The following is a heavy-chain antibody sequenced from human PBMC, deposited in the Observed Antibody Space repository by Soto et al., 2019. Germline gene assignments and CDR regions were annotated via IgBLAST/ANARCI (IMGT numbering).Heavy chain of an antibody. D-gene: IGHD3-22*01. J-gene: IGHJ4*02. CDR1: GYIFTAFF. Sequence: ASVKVSCKASGYIFTAFFIHWVRQAPGQGLEWMGWINPVSGVTKSEQKFQGWVTMTRDTSISTAYMELSRLRSDDTAVYYCAVTYYYDSSGYYFPDYWGQGTLVTVSS. V-gene: IGHV1-2*04. CDR3: AVTYYYDSSGYYFPDY. CDR2: INPVSGVT.